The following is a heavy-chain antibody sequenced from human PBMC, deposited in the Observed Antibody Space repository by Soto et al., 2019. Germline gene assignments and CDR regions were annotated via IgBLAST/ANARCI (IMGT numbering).Heavy chain of an antibody. J-gene: IGHJ5*02. CDR3: ARMATFGSLNWFEP. D-gene: IGHD3-16*01. CDR2: MNPGSGDT. CDR1: GYSFNNNY. Sequence: ASVNVSVKASGYSFNNNYVTWVRQATGQGLEWMGWMNPGSGDTGYAQKFQGRVTMTRDISIATAYMELRSLRSDDTSIYYCARMATFGSLNWFEPGGQGTLVNVSS. V-gene: IGHV1-8*01.